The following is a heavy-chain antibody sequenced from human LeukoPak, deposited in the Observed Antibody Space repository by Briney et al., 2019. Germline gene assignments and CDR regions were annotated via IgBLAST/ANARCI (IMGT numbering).Heavy chain of an antibody. CDR2: ISYDGSNK. CDR3: AKDYIVGATRSGLAFDY. Sequence: PGGSLRLSCAASGFTFSSYGMHWVRQAPGRGLEWVAVISYDGSNKYYADSVKGRFTISRDNSKNTLYLQMNSLRAEDTAVYYCAKDYIVGATRSGLAFDYWGQGTLVTVSS. J-gene: IGHJ4*02. V-gene: IGHV3-30*18. CDR1: GFTFSSYG. D-gene: IGHD1-26*01.